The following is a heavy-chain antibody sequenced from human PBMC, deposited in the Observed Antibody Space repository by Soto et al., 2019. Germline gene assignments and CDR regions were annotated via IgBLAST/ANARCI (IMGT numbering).Heavy chain of an antibody. J-gene: IGHJ3*01. CDR1: GYSFTSYW. D-gene: IGHD1-26*01. CDR3: AHDSVTYSDP. V-gene: IGHV5-10-1*01. Sequence: PXESLKIPCKGSGYSFTSYWISWVRQMPGKGLEWMGRIDPSDSYPNYSPSFQGHVTISADKYSSTAYLQWSSLKASDTAMYYSAHDSVTYSDPWGQGTMVTVSS. CDR2: IDPSDSYP.